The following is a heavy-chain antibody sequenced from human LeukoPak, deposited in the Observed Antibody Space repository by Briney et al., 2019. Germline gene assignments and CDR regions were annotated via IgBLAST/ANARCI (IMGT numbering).Heavy chain of an antibody. J-gene: IGHJ6*02. CDR2: FIPNVAIP. CDR1: GATFSKNA. D-gene: IGHD2-2*02. Sequence: SVKVSCKASGATFSKNAISWVRQAPGQGLEWMGRFIPNVAIPTYAQKFQGRITIIAATSTTTAYMELSSLTSEDTAVYYCARIQAVGVPVAIDAYYSYGMDVWGQGTTVTVS. CDR3: ARIQAVGVPVAIDAYYSYGMDV. V-gene: IGHV1-69*04.